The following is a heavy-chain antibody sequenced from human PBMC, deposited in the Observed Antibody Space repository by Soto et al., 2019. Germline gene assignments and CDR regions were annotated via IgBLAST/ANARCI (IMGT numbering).Heavy chain of an antibody. D-gene: IGHD3-16*01. Sequence: QVQLVESGGGLVKPGGSLRLSCAASGFTFSDYYMSWIRQDPGKGLEYISYISSGGSFIYYADSVKGRFTISRDTTKTSLYLQMNSLRAEDTALYYCARHRYYEGSVPGYGMDVWGQGTTVTVSS. J-gene: IGHJ6*02. CDR1: GFTFSDYY. CDR3: ARHRYYEGSVPGYGMDV. CDR2: ISSGGSFI. V-gene: IGHV3-11*01.